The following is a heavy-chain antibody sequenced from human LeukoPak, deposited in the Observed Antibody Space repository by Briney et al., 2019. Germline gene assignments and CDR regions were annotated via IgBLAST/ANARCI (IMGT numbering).Heavy chain of an antibody. J-gene: IGHJ4*02. CDR3: AIHHIAVAGTGLGY. Sequence: GGSLRLSCAASGVTFSSYSMNWVRQAPGKGLEWVSSISSSSSYIYYADSVKGRFTISRDNAKNSLYLQMNSLRAEDTAVYYCAIHHIAVAGTGLGYWGQGTLVTVSS. V-gene: IGHV3-21*01. CDR1: GVTFSSYS. D-gene: IGHD6-19*01. CDR2: ISSSSSYI.